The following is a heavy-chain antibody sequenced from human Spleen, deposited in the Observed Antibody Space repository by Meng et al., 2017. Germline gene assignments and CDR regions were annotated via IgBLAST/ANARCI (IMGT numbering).Heavy chain of an antibody. J-gene: IGHJ5*02. CDR3: ARAGYSSGWYNWFDP. D-gene: IGHD6-19*01. V-gene: IGHV3-11*01. CDR2: ISSSGSTI. CDR1: GFTFSDYY. Sequence: GESLKISCAASGFTFSDYYMSWIRQAPGKGLEWVSYISSSGSTIYYADSVKGRFTISRDNAKNSLYLQMNSLRAEDTAVYYCARAGYSSGWYNWFDPWGQGTLVNGAS.